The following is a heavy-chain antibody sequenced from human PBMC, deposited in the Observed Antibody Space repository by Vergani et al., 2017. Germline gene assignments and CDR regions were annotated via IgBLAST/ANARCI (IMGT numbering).Heavy chain of an antibody. Sequence: QLQLQESGPGLVKPSETLSLTCTVSGGSISSSSYYWGWLRQPPGKGLEWIGSMYYSGSTYSHPSLKRLVTISVETSKNQFSLKLSPVAAADTAVYYCARERPMITFGGSPPNDYWGQGSLVTVSS. CDR2: MYYSGST. J-gene: IGHJ4*02. CDR1: GGSISSSSYY. CDR3: ARERPMITFGGSPPNDY. D-gene: IGHD3-16*01. V-gene: IGHV4-39*07.